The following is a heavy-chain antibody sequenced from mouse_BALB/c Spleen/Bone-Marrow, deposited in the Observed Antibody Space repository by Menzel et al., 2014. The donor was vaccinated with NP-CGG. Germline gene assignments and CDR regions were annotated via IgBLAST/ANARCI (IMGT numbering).Heavy chain of an antibody. J-gene: IGHJ3*01. CDR2: INPYNGGS. D-gene: IGHD1-1*01. Sequence: EVQGVESGPELVKPGASMKISCKASGYSFAGYTMNWVKQSHGKNLEWIGLINPYNGGSSYNQRFKGKATLTVDKSSSTAYMELLSLTSEDSAVYYCAREGYGSSYGFAYWGQGTLVTVSA. CDR1: GYSFAGYT. CDR3: AREGYGSSYGFAY. V-gene: IGHV1-31*01.